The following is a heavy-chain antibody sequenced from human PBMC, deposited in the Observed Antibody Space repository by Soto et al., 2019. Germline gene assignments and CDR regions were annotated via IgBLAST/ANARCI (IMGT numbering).Heavy chain of an antibody. J-gene: IGHJ4*02. CDR1: GVSISSGGYY. CDR3: AGIYSGSPGGTLRY. V-gene: IGHV4-31*03. Sequence: PSETLSLTCTVSGVSISSGGYYWSWIRQHPGKGLEWIGYIYYSGSTYYNPSLKSRVTISVDTSKNQFSLKLSSVTAADTAVYYCAGIYSGSPGGTLRYWGQGTLVTVSS. D-gene: IGHD1-26*01. CDR2: IYYSGST.